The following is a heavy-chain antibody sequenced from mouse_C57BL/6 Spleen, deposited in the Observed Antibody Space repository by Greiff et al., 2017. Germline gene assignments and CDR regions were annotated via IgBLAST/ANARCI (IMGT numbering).Heavy chain of an antibody. Sequence: VQLQQSGAELVKPGASVKISCKASGYAFSSYWMNWVKQRPGKGLEWIGQIYPGDGDTNYNGKFKGKATLTADKSSSTAYMQLSSLTSEDSAVYFCARGGYDYDVANWGQGTSVTVSS. CDR1: GYAFSSYW. CDR2: IYPGDGDT. J-gene: IGHJ4*01. D-gene: IGHD2-4*01. V-gene: IGHV1-80*01. CDR3: ARGGYDYDVAN.